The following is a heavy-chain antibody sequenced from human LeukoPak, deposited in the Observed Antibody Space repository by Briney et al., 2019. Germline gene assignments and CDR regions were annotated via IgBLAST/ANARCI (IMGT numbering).Heavy chain of an antibody. D-gene: IGHD3-22*01. CDR1: GYTFTSYG. J-gene: IGHJ1*01. V-gene: IGHV1-18*01. CDR2: ISAYNGNT. Sequence: ASVKVSCKASGYTFTSYGISWVRQAPGQGLEWMGWISAYNGNTNYAQKLQGRVTMTTDTSTSTAYMELRSLRSDDTAVYYCARDTYYYDSSGYYLGYFQHWGQGTLVTVSS. CDR3: ARDTYYYDSSGYYLGYFQH.